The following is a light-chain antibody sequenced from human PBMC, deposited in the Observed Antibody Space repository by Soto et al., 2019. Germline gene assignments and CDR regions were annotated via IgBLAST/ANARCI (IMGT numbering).Light chain of an antibody. V-gene: IGLV2-8*01. J-gene: IGLJ1*01. CDR2: EVS. CDR3: SSYAGSNNYV. Sequence: QSALTQPPSASGSPGQSVTISCTGTSSDVGGYNYVSWYQQHPGKAPKLMIYEVSKRPSGVPDRFSGSKSGYTASLTVSGLQAEDEADYYCSSYAGSNNYVFGTGTQLTVL. CDR1: SSDVGGYNY.